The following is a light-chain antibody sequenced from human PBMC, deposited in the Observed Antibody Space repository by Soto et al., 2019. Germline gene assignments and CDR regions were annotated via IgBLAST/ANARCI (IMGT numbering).Light chain of an antibody. Sequence: VLTQSPATLSVSPGEGATLSCRASQSVGSSLAWYQQKPGQAPRLLMFDSSTRATGVPAKFSGSGSGTEFTLTISSLQSEDFAIFFWQQYDDWPLTFGPGTRVDI. J-gene: IGKJ3*01. CDR1: QSVGSS. V-gene: IGKV3-15*01. CDR2: DSS. CDR3: QQYDDWPLT.